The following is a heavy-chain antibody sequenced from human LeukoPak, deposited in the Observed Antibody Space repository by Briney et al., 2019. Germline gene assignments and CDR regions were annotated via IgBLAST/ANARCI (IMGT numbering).Heavy chain of an antibody. CDR1: GLTFDDYT. CDR2: ISWDGGST. D-gene: IGHD6-13*01. CDR3: AKAAAGLPYYYYGMDV. Sequence: GGSLRLSCAASGLTFDDYTMHWVRQAPGKGLEWVSLISWDGGSTYYADSVKGRFTISRDNSKNSLYLQMNSLRTEDTALYYCAKAAAGLPYYYYGMDVWGQGTTVTVSS. V-gene: IGHV3-43*01. J-gene: IGHJ6*02.